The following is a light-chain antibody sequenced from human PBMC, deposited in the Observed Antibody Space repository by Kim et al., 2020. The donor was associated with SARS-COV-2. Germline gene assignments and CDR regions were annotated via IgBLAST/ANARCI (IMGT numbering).Light chain of an antibody. CDR3: QVWDRSSDHRV. J-gene: IGLJ3*02. CDR2: YDS. CDR1: NIGSKS. V-gene: IGLV3-21*04. Sequence: SYELTQPPSVSVAPGKTARITCGGNNIGSKSVHWYQQKPGQAPVLVIYYDSDRPSGIPERFSGSNSGNTATLPISRVEAGDEADYYCQVWDRSSDHRVFGGGTQLTVL.